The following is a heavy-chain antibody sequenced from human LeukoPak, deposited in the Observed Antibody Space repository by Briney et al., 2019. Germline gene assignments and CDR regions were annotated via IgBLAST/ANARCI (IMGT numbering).Heavy chain of an antibody. CDR1: GFTFSSYS. CDR2: ISSSSSYI. CDR3: ARGALYQYYLDYWG. D-gene: IGHD4-17*01. J-gene: IGHJ4*02. V-gene: IGHV3-21*01. Sequence: PGGSLRLSCAASGFTFSSYSMNWVRQAPGKGLEWVSSISSSSSYIYYADSVKGRFTISRDNAKNTVYLQMNSLRVEDTAVYYCARGALYQYYLDYWGWSQGTLVTVSS.